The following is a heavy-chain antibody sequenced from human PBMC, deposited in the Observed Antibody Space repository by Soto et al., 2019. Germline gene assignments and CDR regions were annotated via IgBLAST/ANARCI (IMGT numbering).Heavy chain of an antibody. V-gene: IGHV3-33*01. CDR3: TRDIASNHFDY. CDR2: IYYDGSKK. Sequence: QVQLVESGGGVVQPGRSLRLSCAASGFTFSNYGMHWVRQAPGKGLEWVAVIYYDGSKKYYTDSVKGRFTISRDDSKNTLDLQMNSLRAEDTAVYYCTRDIASNHFDYWGQGTLVTVSS. J-gene: IGHJ4*02. D-gene: IGHD3-16*02. CDR1: GFTFSNYG.